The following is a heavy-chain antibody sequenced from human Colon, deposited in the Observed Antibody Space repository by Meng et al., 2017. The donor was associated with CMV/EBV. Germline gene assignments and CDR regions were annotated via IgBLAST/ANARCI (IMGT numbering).Heavy chain of an antibody. J-gene: IGHJ4*02. D-gene: IGHD3-16*01. CDR2: INPGGGGP. Sequence: CEASGNTLTNYYIHWVRQAPGQGLEWMGIINPGGGGPTYAQKFQGRVTMTRDTSTNTVYMELSSLRSEDTAVYYCARLGSRGVLRGQWGQGTLVTVSS. CDR3: ARLGSRGVLRGQ. CDR1: GNTLTNYY. V-gene: IGHV1-46*01.